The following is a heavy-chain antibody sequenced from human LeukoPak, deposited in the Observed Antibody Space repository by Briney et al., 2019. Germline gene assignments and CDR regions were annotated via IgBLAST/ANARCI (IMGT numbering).Heavy chain of an antibody. D-gene: IGHD1-26*01. CDR2: ISAYNGNT. V-gene: IGHV1-18*01. CDR3: ARDWIGASAYFDY. J-gene: IGHJ4*02. Sequence: VASVTVSCKASGYTFTSYGISWVRQAPGQGLAWVGWISAYNGNTNYAQKLQGRVTMTTDTSTSTAYMELRSLRSDDTAVYYCARDWIGASAYFDYWGQGTLVTVSS. CDR1: GYTFTSYG.